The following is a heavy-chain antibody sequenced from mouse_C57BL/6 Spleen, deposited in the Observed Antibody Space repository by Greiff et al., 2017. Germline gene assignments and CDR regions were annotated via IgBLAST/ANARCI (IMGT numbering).Heavy chain of an antibody. CDR1: GYSITSGYD. V-gene: IGHV3-1*01. Sequence: EVQLVESGPGMVKPSQSLSLTCTVTGYSITSGYDWHWIRHFPGNKLEWMGYISYSGSTNYNPSLKSRISITHDTSKNHFFLKLNSVTTEDTATYYCARGADYDGTGYYFDYWGQGTTLTVSS. CDR2: ISYSGST. CDR3: ARGADYDGTGYYFDY. D-gene: IGHD2-4*01. J-gene: IGHJ2*01.